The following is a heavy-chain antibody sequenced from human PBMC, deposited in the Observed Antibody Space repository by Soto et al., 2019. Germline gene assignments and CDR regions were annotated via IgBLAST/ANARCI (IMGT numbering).Heavy chain of an antibody. CDR2: ISGSGGST. CDR3: AKDYRVSY. D-gene: IGHD2-8*01. CDR1: GFTLSSSA. Sequence: EVQLLESGGGLVQPGGSLRLSCAASGFTLSSSAMAWVRQAPGKGLEWVSAISGSGGSTYYADSVEGRFAISRDNSKNTVYLQMDSLRAEDTALYYGAKDYRVSYWGQGSLVTVSS. J-gene: IGHJ4*02. V-gene: IGHV3-23*01.